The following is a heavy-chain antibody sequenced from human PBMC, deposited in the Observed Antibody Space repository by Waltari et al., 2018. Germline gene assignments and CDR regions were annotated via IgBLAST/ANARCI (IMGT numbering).Heavy chain of an antibody. Sequence: VQLVQSGAEVKKPGSSVKVSCKAAGGPSSNYAISWVRQAPGQGLEWVGGIIPMFGKTNYTQKFQGRVTITTDESTSTAFMELSSLRSEDTAVYYCVYKGYISGRRNLDYWGQGTLVTVSS. D-gene: IGHD6-19*01. CDR2: IIPMFGKT. V-gene: IGHV1-69*05. CDR3: VYKGYISGRRNLDY. CDR1: GGPSSNYA. J-gene: IGHJ4*02.